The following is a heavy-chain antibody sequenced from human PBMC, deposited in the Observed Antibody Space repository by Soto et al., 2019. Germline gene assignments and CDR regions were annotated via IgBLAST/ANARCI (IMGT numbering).Heavy chain of an antibody. CDR2: RYSTGTT. D-gene: IGHD1-1*01. J-gene: IGHJ5*02. V-gene: IGHV4-38-2*02. Sequence: LSLTCTVSGYSINSGYIWGWVRRPPGQGLEWIGSRYSTGTTYYNPSLRRRVKMSVDTSKNQLSLVLRSVTAADTAVYYCVARATVVNSPWFHPWGQGTQVTVSS. CDR1: GYSINSGYI. CDR3: VARATVVNSPWFHP.